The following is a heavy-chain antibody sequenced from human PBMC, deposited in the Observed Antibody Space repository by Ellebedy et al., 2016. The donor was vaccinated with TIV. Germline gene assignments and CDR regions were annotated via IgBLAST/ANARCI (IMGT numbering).Heavy chain of an antibody. J-gene: IGHJ4*02. V-gene: IGHV3-66*01. Sequence: GESLKISCAASGFTVSIYYMSWVRQAPGRGLEWVSIIYSGYDAHYADSVKGRFTISRDNSKNTLYLQMNSLRVEDTAVYYCARDRHCVGGRCYSVWGQGTLVTVSS. D-gene: IGHD2-15*01. CDR3: ARDRHCVGGRCYSV. CDR2: IYSGYDA. CDR1: GFTVSIYY.